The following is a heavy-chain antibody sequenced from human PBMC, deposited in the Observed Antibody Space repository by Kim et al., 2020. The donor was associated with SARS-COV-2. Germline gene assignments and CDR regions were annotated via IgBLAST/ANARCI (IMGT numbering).Heavy chain of an antibody. D-gene: IGHD5-12*01. Sequence: GGSLRLSCAASGFASSSYGMNWVRQAPGKGLEWVSYVSSCGGVTKYADSVRGRFTFSRDSSKNSLYLQMNNLRAEDTAVYYCARGAYTWG. CDR2: VSSCGGVT. CDR3: ARGAYT. V-gene: IGHV3-48*03. CDR1: GFASSSYG. J-gene: IGHJ5*01.